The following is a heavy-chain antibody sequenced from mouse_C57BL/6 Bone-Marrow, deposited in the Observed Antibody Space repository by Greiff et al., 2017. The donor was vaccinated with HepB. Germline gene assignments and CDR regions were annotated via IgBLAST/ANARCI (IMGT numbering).Heavy chain of an antibody. CDR1: GYAFTNYL. CDR2: INPGSGGT. V-gene: IGHV1-54*01. D-gene: IGHD1-1*01. J-gene: IGHJ4*01. CDR3: ARRGNYGSSYDAMDY. Sequence: QVHVKQSGAELVRPGTSVKVSCKASGYAFTNYLIEWVKQRPGQGLEWIGVINPGSGGTNYNEKFKGKATLTADKSSSTAYMQLSSLTSEDSAVYFCARRGNYGSSYDAMDYWGQGTSVTVSS.